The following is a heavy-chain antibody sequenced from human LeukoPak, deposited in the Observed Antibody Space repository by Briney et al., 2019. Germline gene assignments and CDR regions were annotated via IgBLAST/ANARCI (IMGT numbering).Heavy chain of an antibody. V-gene: IGHV4-4*07. J-gene: IGHJ4*02. CDR2: IYTSGST. CDR3: ARLYYHGSGSYYFDY. CDR1: GGSISSYY. D-gene: IGHD3-10*01. Sequence: SETLSLTCTVSGGSISSYYWSWIRQPAGKGLEWIGRIYTSGSTNYNPSLKSRVTMSVDTSKNQFSLKLSSVTAADTAVYYCARLYYHGSGSYYFDYWGQGTLVTVSS.